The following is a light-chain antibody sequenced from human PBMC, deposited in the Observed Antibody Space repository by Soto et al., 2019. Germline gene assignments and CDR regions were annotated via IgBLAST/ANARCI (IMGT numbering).Light chain of an antibody. Sequence: EIVLRKSPGTLSLSPGERATLSCRAGQSVSSSYLAWYQQKPGQAPRLLIYGASSRATGIPDRFSGSGSGTDFTLTISRLEPEDFAVYYCQQYGSSPPITFGQGTRLEIK. CDR2: GAS. V-gene: IGKV3-20*01. CDR3: QQYGSSPPIT. CDR1: QSVSSSY. J-gene: IGKJ5*01.